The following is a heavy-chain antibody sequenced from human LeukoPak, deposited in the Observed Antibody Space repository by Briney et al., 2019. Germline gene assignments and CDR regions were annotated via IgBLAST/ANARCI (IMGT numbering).Heavy chain of an antibody. CDR3: AKGTSTVTTFGAFDI. D-gene: IGHD4-17*01. Sequence: SETLSLTCTVSGGSISGSSYYWGWIRQPPGKGLEWIGSIYYSGSTYYNPSLKSRVTISVDTSKNQFSLKLSSVTAADTAVYYCAKGTSTVTTFGAFDIWGQGTMVTVSS. J-gene: IGHJ3*02. CDR1: GGSISGSSYY. CDR2: IYYSGST. V-gene: IGHV4-39*01.